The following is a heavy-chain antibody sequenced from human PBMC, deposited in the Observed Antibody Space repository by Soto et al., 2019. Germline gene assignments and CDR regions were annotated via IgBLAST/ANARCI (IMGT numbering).Heavy chain of an antibody. CDR3: ARDTRGAFDS. CDR2: ARGSGAGT. V-gene: IGHV3-23*01. J-gene: IGHJ4*02. Sequence: GGSLRLSCAVSGFIFNNYAMIWVRQAPGKGLEWVSTARGSGAGTYYADSVDGRFSISRDDSKNTVHLQMNSLRVEDTAEYFCARDTRGAFDSWGQGTLVTVSS. CDR1: GFIFNNYA.